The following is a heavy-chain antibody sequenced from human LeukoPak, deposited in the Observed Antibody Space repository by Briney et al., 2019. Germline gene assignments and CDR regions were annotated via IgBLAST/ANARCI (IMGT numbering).Heavy chain of an antibody. J-gene: IGHJ5*01. CDR2: IFYNGKT. Sequence: SETLSLTCTVSGGSISPYYWSWIRQPPGKGLEWLGYIFYNGKTEYNPSLKSRLTMSIDTSKNQFSLKLSSVTAADTAVYFCARDQEHCSGTSCYPYWYDSWGQGTLVTVSS. V-gene: IGHV4-59*12. CDR3: ARDQEHCSGTSCYPYWYDS. CDR1: GGSISPYY. D-gene: IGHD2-2*01.